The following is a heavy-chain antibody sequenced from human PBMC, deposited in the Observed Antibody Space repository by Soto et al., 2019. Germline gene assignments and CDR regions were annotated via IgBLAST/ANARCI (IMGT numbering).Heavy chain of an antibody. D-gene: IGHD4-17*01. V-gene: IGHV1-18*01. CDR2: ISAHNGNT. Sequence: GASVKVSCKTSGYTFSDYGVSWVREAPGQGLEWMAWISAHNGNTDYAQKLQGRVTMSRNTSISTAYMELSSLRSEDTAVYYCARELATVVTGWFDPWGQGTLVTVSS. J-gene: IGHJ5*02. CDR3: ARELATVVTGWFDP. CDR1: GYTFSDYG.